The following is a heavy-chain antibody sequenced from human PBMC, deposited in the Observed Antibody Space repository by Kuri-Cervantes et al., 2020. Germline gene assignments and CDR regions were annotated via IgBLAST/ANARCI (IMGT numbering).Heavy chain of an antibody. CDR1: GGSISGYY. J-gene: IGHJ4*02. CDR2: IYYSGST. Sequence: GSLRLSCSVSGGSISGYYWSWIRQPPGKGLEYIGYIYYSGSTNYNPSLKSRVIISVDTSKNQFSLKLSSVTAADTAVYYCARVGSSGWYAGYWGQGTLVTVSS. D-gene: IGHD6-19*01. V-gene: IGHV4-59*01. CDR3: ARVGSSGWYAGY.